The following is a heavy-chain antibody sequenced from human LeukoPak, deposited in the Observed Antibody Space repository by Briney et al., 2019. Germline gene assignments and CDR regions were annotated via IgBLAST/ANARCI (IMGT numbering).Heavy chain of an antibody. D-gene: IGHD2-2*01. CDR3: ARAQDIVVVPAANWFDP. Sequence: GASVKVSCKASGYTFTSYYMHWVRQAPGQGLEWMGIINPSGGSTSYAQKFQGRVTMTRDTSTSTVYMELSSLRSEDTAVYYCARAQDIVVVPAANWFDPWGQGTLVTVSS. CDR1: GYTFTSYY. V-gene: IGHV1-46*01. J-gene: IGHJ5*02. CDR2: INPSGGST.